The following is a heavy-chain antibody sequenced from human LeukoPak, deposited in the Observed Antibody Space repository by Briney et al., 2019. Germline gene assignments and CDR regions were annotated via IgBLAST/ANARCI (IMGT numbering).Heavy chain of an antibody. D-gene: IGHD3-10*01. CDR2: ISYDGSNK. J-gene: IGHJ4*02. Sequence: GGSLRLSCAASGFTFSSYGMHWVRQAPGKGLEWVAVISYDGSNKYYADSVKGRFTISRDNSKNTLYLQMNSLRAEDTAVYYCAKDLARFGELLFSFDYWGQGTLVTVSS. CDR1: GFTFSSYG. CDR3: AKDLARFGELLFSFDY. V-gene: IGHV3-30*18.